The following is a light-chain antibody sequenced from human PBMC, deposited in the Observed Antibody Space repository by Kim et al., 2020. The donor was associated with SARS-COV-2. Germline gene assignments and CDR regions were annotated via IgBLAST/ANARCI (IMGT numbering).Light chain of an antibody. V-gene: IGLV1-44*01. J-gene: IGLJ3*02. CDR3: ASWDDSLSSPV. Sequence: GQRVTISCSGGISNIGSNTVSWYQLPPGTAPKLLIYSNNQRPSGVPDRFSGSKSGTSASLAISGLQSEDETDYYCASWDDSLSSPVFGGGTQLTVL. CDR2: SNN. CDR1: ISNIGSNT.